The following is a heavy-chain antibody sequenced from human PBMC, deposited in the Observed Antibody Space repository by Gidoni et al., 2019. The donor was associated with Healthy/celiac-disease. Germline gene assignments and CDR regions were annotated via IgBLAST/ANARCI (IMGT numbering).Heavy chain of an antibody. Sequence: EVQLVESGGGLVQPGRSLRPSCTASGFTFGDYARSWFRQAPGKGLEWVGFIRSKAYGGTTEYAASVKGRFTISRDDSKSIAYLQMNSLKTEDTAVYYCTSRNWRSDYWGQGTLVTVSS. CDR2: IRSKAYGGTT. CDR1: GFTFGDYA. J-gene: IGHJ4*02. D-gene: IGHD1-20*01. CDR3: TSRNWRSDY. V-gene: IGHV3-49*03.